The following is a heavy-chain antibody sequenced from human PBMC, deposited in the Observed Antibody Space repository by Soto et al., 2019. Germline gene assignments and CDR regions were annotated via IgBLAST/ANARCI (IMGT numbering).Heavy chain of an antibody. CDR2: ISGSGGST. V-gene: IGHV3-23*01. D-gene: IGHD3-3*01. Sequence: GGSLRLSCAASGFTFSSYAMSWVRQAPGKGPEWVSAISGSGGSTYYADSVKGRFTISRDNSKNTLYLQMNSLRAEDTAVYYCAKGWGPRAYSPSKISGVESQYNWFDTWGQGSLVTVSS. J-gene: IGHJ5*02. CDR1: GFTFSSYA. CDR3: AKGWGPRAYSPSKISGVESQYNWFDT.